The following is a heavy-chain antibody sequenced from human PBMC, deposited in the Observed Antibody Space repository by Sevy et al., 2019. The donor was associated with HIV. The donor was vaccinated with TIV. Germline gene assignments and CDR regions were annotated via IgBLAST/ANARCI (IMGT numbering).Heavy chain of an antibody. D-gene: IGHD1-26*01. CDR2: ISGRDSST. V-gene: IGHV3-23*01. CDR3: AKVTLWELLAAHDAFDV. Sequence: GGSLRLSCATSGFTFTSYTMNWVRQAPGKGLEWVSSISGRDSSTYYADSVRGRFIISRDNSENTLYLQMNGLRAEDTAVYYCAKVTLWELLAAHDAFDVWGQGTMVTVSS. CDR1: GFTFTSYT. J-gene: IGHJ3*01.